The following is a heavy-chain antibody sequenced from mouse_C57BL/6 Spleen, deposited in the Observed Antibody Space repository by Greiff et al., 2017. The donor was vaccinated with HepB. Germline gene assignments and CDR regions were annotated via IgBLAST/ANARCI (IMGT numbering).Heavy chain of an antibody. CDR1: GYTFTSYT. CDR3: ARSLPFAY. Sequence: VQLQESGAELARPGASVKMSCKASGYTFTSYTMHWVKQRPGQGLEWIGYINPSSGYTKYNQKFKDKATLTADKSSSTAYMQLSSLTSEDSAVYYCARSLPFAYWGQGTLVTVSA. V-gene: IGHV1-4*01. CDR2: INPSSGYT. J-gene: IGHJ3*01.